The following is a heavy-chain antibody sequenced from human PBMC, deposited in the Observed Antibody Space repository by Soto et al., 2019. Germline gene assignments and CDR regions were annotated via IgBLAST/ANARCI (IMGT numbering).Heavy chain of an antibody. V-gene: IGHV1-3*01. CDR1: GYSFTQYA. D-gene: IGHD3-9*01. J-gene: IGHJ6*04. CDR3: DRDTIKQAGHFFQFGMDA. CDR2: IHPANGNT. Sequence: ASVKVSCKASGYSFTQYAIHWVRQAPGRSLEWLGWIHPANGNTKYSQKFQGRVTFTRDTSATTAYMELSSLRSEDAGIYYCDRDTIKQAGHFFQFGMDAWGTGTTVTV.